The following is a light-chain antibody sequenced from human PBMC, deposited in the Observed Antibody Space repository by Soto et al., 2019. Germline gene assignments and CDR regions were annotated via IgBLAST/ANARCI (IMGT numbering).Light chain of an antibody. V-gene: IGKV3-20*01. Sequence: IVLTQSPGTLSLSPGERATLSCMAGQSVSSNYLAWYQQKPGQAPRLLIYGASNRATGIPDRFSGSGSGTDFTLKISRVEAEDVGVYYCMQRKEFPVTFGGGTKVDIK. CDR2: GAS. J-gene: IGKJ4*01. CDR1: QSVSSNY. CDR3: MQRKEFPVT.